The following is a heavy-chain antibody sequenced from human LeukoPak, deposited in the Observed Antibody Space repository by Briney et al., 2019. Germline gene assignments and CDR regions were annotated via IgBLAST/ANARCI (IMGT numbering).Heavy chain of an antibody. CDR3: ARALSRAAAGPKGY. Sequence: GASVKVSCKASGYTFTGYYMHWVRQAPGQGLAWMGWINPNSGGTNYAQKFQGRVTMTRDTSISTAYMELSRLRSDDTAVYYCARALSRAAAGPKGYWGQGTLVTVSS. CDR2: INPNSGGT. D-gene: IGHD6-13*01. CDR1: GYTFTGYY. V-gene: IGHV1-2*02. J-gene: IGHJ4*02.